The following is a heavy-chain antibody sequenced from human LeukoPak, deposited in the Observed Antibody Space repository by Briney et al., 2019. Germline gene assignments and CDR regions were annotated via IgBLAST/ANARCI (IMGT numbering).Heavy chain of an antibody. D-gene: IGHD6-6*01. CDR3: ARGPNSNWSGLDF. J-gene: IGHJ4*02. CDR1: GFTLSTYW. V-gene: IGHV3-7*01. CDR2: IKQDGSEK. Sequence: GGSLRLSCAASGFTLSTYWMSWVRQAPGKGLEWLANIKQDGSEKYYVDSVKGRFTISRDNAKNTLYLQVNNLRAEDTAVYYCARGPNSNWSGLDFWGQGTLLTVSS.